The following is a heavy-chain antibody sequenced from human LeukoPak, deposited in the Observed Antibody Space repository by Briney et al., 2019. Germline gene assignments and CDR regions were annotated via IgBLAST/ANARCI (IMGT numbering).Heavy chain of an antibody. CDR1: GFTFSSYA. J-gene: IGHJ4*02. CDR2: ILYDGSNK. CDR3: ARDRHSSSWYSLDY. V-gene: IGHV3-30-3*01. Sequence: GGSLRLSCAASGFTFSSYAMHWVPEALGKGLEWVAVILYDGSNKYYADSVKGRFTISRDNSKNTLYLQMNRLRAEDTAVYYCARDRHSSSWYSLDYWGQGTLVTVSS. D-gene: IGHD6-13*01.